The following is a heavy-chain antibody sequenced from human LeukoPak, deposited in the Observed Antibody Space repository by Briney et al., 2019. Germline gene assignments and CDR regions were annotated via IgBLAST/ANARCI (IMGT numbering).Heavy chain of an antibody. CDR1: GGTFSSYA. J-gene: IGHJ3*02. D-gene: IGHD2-15*01. V-gene: IGHV1-69*13. CDR3: ARKGYCSGGSCYLDAFYI. Sequence: GASVKVSCKASGGTFSSYAISWVRQAPGQGLEWMGGIIPIFGTANYAQKFQGRVTITADESTSTAYMELSSLRSEDTAVYYCARKGYCSGGSCYLDAFYIWGQGTMVTVSS. CDR2: IIPIFGTA.